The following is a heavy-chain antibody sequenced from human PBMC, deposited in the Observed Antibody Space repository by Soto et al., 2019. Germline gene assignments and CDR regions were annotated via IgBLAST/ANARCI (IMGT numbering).Heavy chain of an antibody. J-gene: IGHJ3*02. CDR3: GGGGGAGYSSGSDAFDI. Sequence: QVQLQESGPGLVKPSGTLSLTCAVSSGSISSSNWWSWVRQPPGKGLEWIGEIYHSGSTNYNPSLQSGVNLTGEQSKNPFLLEPRPGAGADTAGYYWGGGGGAGYSSGSDAFDIWGQGTMVTVSS. CDR1: SGSISSSNW. V-gene: IGHV4-4*02. D-gene: IGHD6-19*01. CDR2: IYHSGST.